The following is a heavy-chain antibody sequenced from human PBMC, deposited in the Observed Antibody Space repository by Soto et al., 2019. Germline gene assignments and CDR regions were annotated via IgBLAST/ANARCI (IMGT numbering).Heavy chain of an antibody. CDR2: IIPIFGTA. J-gene: IGHJ6*02. V-gene: IGHV1-69*01. Sequence: QVQLVQSGAEVKKPGSSVKVSCKASGGTFSSYAISWVRQAPGQGLEWMGGIIPIFGTANYAQKFQGRVTITADESTSTAYMELSSLRSEDTAVYYCARAHYDFWRGYYPYYYYGMDVWGQGTTVTVSS. CDR3: ARAHYDFWRGYYPYYYYGMDV. D-gene: IGHD3-3*01. CDR1: GGTFSSYA.